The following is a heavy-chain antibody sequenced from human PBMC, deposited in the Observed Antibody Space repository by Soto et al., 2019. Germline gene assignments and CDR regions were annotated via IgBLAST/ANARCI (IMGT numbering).Heavy chain of an antibody. CDR3: VMVDNYVTPTPQDV. J-gene: IGHJ6*02. V-gene: IGHV1-18*01. D-gene: IGHD3-16*01. Sequence: QVQLVQSGDEVKKPGASVKVSCKASGYIFVNYGIAWERLAPGQGLEWMGWISPYTGNTHSATKVQGRLTMTTDTSTSTAYMDLGSLTSDDTAVYYCVMVDNYVTPTPQDVWGQGTTVTVSS. CDR2: ISPYTGNT. CDR1: GYIFVNYG.